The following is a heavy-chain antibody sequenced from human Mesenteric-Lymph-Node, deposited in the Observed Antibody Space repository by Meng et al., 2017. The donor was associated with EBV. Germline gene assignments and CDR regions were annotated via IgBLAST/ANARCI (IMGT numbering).Heavy chain of an antibody. CDR1: GCSISSDSW. CDR3: ARVIYGSGLNSWFDP. CDR2: IHHSGAT. D-gene: IGHD3-10*01. Sequence: VSLQHIGPGSVNPPRTLSLTCAFLGCSISSDSWWTWDSQPPGKGLEWIGEIHHSGATNYNPSLTSRVTISVDKSKNQFSLKLSSVTAADAAVYFCARVIYGSGLNSWFDPWGHGTLVTVAS. V-gene: IGHV4-4*01. J-gene: IGHJ5*02.